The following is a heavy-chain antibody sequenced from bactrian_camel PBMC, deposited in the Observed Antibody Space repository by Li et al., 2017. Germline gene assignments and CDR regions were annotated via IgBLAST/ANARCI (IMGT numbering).Heavy chain of an antibody. J-gene: IGHJ4*01. V-gene: IGHV3S53*01. D-gene: IGHD1*01. CDR1: KITYDSHC. Sequence: HVQLVESGGGSVQAGGSLRLSCTASKITYDSHCMGWFRQTPGKEREGVAAFESDGSSTYAESVKGRFTISKANARNVIYLHMENLKPDDTGMYYCAADSCSLRDAGWFGSPALDPSEYTYWGQGTQ. CDR3: AADSCSLRDAGWFGSPALDPSEYTY. CDR2: FESDGSS.